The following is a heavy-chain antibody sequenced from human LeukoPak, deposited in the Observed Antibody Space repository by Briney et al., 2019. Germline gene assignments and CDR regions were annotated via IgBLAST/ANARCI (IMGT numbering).Heavy chain of an antibody. CDR3: ARGFYHYDYVWGSYRYTGGTDY. D-gene: IGHD3-16*02. V-gene: IGHV4-34*01. CDR2: INHRGST. J-gene: IGHJ4*02. Sequence: PSETLSLTCAVYGGSFSGYYWSWIRQPPGKGLEWIGEINHRGSTNYNPSLKSRVTISVGTSKNQFSLKLSSVTAADTAVYYCARGFYHYDYVWGSYRYTGGTDYWGQGTLVTVSS. CDR1: GGSFSGYY.